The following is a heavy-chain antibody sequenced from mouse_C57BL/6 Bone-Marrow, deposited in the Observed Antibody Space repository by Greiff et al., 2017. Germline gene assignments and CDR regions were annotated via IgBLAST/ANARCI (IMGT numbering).Heavy chain of an antibody. CDR2: IDPAHGNT. CDR3: ASTNTTGRDWYFDV. Sequence: VQLQQSVAELVRPGASVKLSCTASGFNIKNTYMHWVKQRPEQGLEWIGRIDPAHGNTKYAPKFQGKATITAYPSSHTAYLQLSSLTSEDTAIYYCASTNTTGRDWYFDVWGTGTTVTVSS. CDR1: GFNIKNTY. V-gene: IGHV14-3*01. D-gene: IGHD1-1*01. J-gene: IGHJ1*03.